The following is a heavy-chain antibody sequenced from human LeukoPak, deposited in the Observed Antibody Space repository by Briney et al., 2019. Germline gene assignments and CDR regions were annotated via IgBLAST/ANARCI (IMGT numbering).Heavy chain of an antibody. CDR2: ISGYNGNT. J-gene: IGHJ3*02. CDR1: GYTFTSYG. Sequence: GASVKGSCKASGYTFTSYGISWVRQAPGQGREWVGWISGYNGNTNYAQKLQGRVTMTTDTSTSTAYMELRSLRSDDTAVYYCARSGSYYEADTFDIWGQGTMVTVSS. V-gene: IGHV1-18*01. D-gene: IGHD1-26*01. CDR3: ARSGSYYEADTFDI.